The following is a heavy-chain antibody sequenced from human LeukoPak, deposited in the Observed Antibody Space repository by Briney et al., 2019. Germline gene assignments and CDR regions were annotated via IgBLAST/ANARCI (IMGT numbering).Heavy chain of an antibody. D-gene: IGHD3-9*01. Sequence: SETLSLTCAVYGGSFSGYYWSWIRQPPGKGLEWIGEINHSGSTNYNPSLKSRVTISVDTSKNQFSLKLSSVTAADTAVYYCARVPITIFSWDHYFDYWGQGTLVTVSS. CDR3: ARVPITIFSWDHYFDY. CDR2: INHSGST. V-gene: IGHV4-34*01. J-gene: IGHJ4*02. CDR1: GGSFSGYY.